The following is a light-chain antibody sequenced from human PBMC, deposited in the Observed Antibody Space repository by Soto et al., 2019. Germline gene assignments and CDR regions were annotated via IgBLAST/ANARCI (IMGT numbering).Light chain of an antibody. J-gene: IGKJ3*01. CDR1: QGVSSSY. Sequence: EIVLTQSPATMSLSPGERATLSCRASQGVSSSYLAWYQQKPGQAPRLLIYGASSRATVIPDRFSGSGSGTEFTLTISSLQPDDFATYYCQQYNSYSWVTVGPGTKVEIK. CDR3: QQYNSYSWVT. CDR2: GAS. V-gene: IGKV3-20*01.